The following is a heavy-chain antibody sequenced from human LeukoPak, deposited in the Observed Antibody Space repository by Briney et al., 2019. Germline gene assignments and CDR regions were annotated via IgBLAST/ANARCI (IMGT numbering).Heavy chain of an antibody. CDR3: ARDTVVGAGIFDY. Sequence: GRSLRLSCAASEFTFSSYGMHWVRQAPGKGLEWVAVIWYDGSNKYYADSVKGRFTISRDNSKNTLYLQMNSLRAEDTAVYYCARDTVVGAGIFDYWGQGTLVTVSS. CDR2: IWYDGSNK. J-gene: IGHJ4*02. CDR1: EFTFSSYG. D-gene: IGHD1-26*01. V-gene: IGHV3-33*01.